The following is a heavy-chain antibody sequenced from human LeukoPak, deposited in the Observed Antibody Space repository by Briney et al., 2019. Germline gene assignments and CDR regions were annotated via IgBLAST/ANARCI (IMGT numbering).Heavy chain of an antibody. CDR2: INPSGGSA. J-gene: IGHJ4*02. D-gene: IGHD2-8*01. CDR3: ARGLPIVLMVYAELQADY. V-gene: IGHV1-46*01. Sequence: ASVKVSCKASGYTFISAYMHWVRQAPGQGFEWMGIINPSGGSASIAQKFQGRVTMTRDTSISTAYMELSRLRSDDTAVYYCARGLPIVLMVYAELQADYWGQGTLVTVSS. CDR1: GYTFISAY.